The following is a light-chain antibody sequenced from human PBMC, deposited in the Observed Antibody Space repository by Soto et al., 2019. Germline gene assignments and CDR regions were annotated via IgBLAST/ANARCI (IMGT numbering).Light chain of an antibody. CDR1: QSVSNNY. Sequence: IVLAQSRGTLSLSGGERGTRSCRASQSVSNNYLAWYQQKPGQAPRLLIYGTSTRATGVPDRFSVTGSGTNFTLTISRLEPADPAVYYCQQSAYSPFNFAPGTKVDIK. V-gene: IGKV3-20*01. CDR2: GTS. J-gene: IGKJ3*01. CDR3: QQSAYSPFN.